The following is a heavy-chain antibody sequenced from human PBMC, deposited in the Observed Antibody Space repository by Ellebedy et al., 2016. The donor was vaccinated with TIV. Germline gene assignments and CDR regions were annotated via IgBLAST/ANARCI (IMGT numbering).Heavy chain of an antibody. V-gene: IGHV4-59*01. CDR2: IYHSGIT. CDR3: ARVASTTGHGYGLDV. Sequence: MPSETLSLTCTVSGGSISGYYWTWILQPPGTGLEWLGYIYHSGITNYNPSLKSRVTISVDMSKHQFSLNLSSVTAADTAVYYCARVASTTGHGYGLDVWGQGTTVTVSS. CDR1: GGSISGYY. J-gene: IGHJ6*02. D-gene: IGHD3-9*01.